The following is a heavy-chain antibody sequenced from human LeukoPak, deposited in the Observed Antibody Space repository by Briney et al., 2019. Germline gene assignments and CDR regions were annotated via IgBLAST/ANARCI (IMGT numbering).Heavy chain of an antibody. D-gene: IGHD2-15*01. CDR2: IYGSGSA. Sequence: PSETLSLTCTVSGGSISSYYWSWIRQPAGKGLEWIGRIYGSGSANYNPSLKSRVTMSVDTSKNQFSLKLSSVTAADTAVYYCARASGYCSGTSCYHFDYWGQGTLVTVSS. CDR1: GGSISSYY. V-gene: IGHV4-4*07. J-gene: IGHJ4*02. CDR3: ARASGYCSGTSCYHFDY.